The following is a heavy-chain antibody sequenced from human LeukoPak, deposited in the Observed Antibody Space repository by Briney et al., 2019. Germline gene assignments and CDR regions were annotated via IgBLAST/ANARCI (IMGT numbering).Heavy chain of an antibody. CDR1: EFNFNDYA. CDR3: AKASADWYFDL. D-gene: IGHD2-2*01. J-gene: IGHJ2*01. CDR2: ISWNSGTV. V-gene: IGHV3-9*03. Sequence: PGGSLRLSYASAEFNFNDYAMHWVRQAPGKGLEWVSGISWNSGTVAYADSVKGRFTISRDNSKKSLYLQMNSLRAEDMALYYCAKASADWYFDLWGRGTLVTVSS.